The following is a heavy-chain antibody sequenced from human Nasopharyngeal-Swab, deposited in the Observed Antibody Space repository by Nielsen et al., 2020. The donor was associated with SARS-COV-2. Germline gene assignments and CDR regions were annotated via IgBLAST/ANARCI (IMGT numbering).Heavy chain of an antibody. D-gene: IGHD3-3*01. CDR1: GFTFSSYW. Sequence: GGSLRLSCAASGFTFSSYWMHWVRQAPGKGLEWVSRINSDGSSTSYADSVKGRFTISRDNAKNTLYLQMNSLRAEDTAVYYCARGYYDFWSGYAGFDPWGQGTLVTVSS. J-gene: IGHJ5*02. V-gene: IGHV3-74*01. CDR2: INSDGSST. CDR3: ARGYYDFWSGYAGFDP.